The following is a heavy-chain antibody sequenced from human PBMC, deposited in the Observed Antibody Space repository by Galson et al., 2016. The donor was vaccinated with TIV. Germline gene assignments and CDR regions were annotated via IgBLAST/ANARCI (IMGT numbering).Heavy chain of an antibody. Sequence: SETLSLTCTVSGGSISRSHYYWGWIRQPPGKGLIWIASLYYGGGTYYNPSLKGRVTISVDTSKNQFSLKVSSVTATDTAVYYCARHGPGLPPLLLWGQGTMVTVSS. CDR1: GGSISRSHYY. CDR2: LYYGGGT. V-gene: IGHV4-39*01. CDR3: ARHGPGLPPLLL. D-gene: IGHD3-16*01. J-gene: IGHJ3*01.